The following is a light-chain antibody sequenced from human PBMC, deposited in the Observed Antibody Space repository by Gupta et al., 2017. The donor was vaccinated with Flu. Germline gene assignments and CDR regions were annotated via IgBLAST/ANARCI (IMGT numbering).Light chain of an antibody. V-gene: IGKV1-12*01. Sequence: SPPAVSASVGARFISTWRESKIHSGFAWYQQRAGKAPKLLIYSTSRVESRVPSRFSSSGSGTYLTLTISGLQPEDFANYYCLQSNSLPVTFGRGTXVEIK. CDR1: KIHSG. CDR3: LQSNSLPVT. J-gene: IGKJ4*01. CDR2: STS.